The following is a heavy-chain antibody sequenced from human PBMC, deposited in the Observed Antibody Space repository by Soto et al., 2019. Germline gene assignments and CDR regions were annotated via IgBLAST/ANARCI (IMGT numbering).Heavy chain of an antibody. J-gene: IGHJ4*02. CDR1: GFTFSSYG. CDR2: IWYDGSNK. V-gene: IGHV3-33*06. CDR3: AKNMQNYDFWSGYYDY. Sequence: GGSLRLSCAASGFTFSSYGMHWVRQAPGKGLEWVAVIWYDGSNKYYADSVKGRFTISRDNSKNTLYLQMNSLRAEDTAVYYCAKNMQNYDFWSGYYDYWGQGTLVTVSS. D-gene: IGHD3-3*01.